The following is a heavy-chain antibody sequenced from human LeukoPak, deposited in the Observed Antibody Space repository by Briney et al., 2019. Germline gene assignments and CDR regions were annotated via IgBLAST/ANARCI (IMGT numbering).Heavy chain of an antibody. Sequence: ASVKVSCKASGYTFTGYYMHWVRQAPGQGLEWMGWISAYNGNTNYAQKLQGRVTMTTDTSTSTAYMELRSLRSDDTAVYYCARDLRQWLVRVEGYWGQGTLVTVSS. J-gene: IGHJ4*02. CDR2: ISAYNGNT. D-gene: IGHD6-19*01. V-gene: IGHV1-18*04. CDR1: GYTFTGYY. CDR3: ARDLRQWLVRVEGY.